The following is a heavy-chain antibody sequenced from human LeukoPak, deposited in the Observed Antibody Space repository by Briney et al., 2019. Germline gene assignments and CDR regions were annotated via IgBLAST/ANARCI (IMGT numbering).Heavy chain of an antibody. Sequence: SETLSLTCTVSGGSISSYYWSWIRQPPGKGLEWIGYIYYSGSTNYNPSLKSRVTISVDTSKNQFSLKLSSVTAADTAVYYCASLGYSGYDYSGYWGQGTLVTVSS. D-gene: IGHD5-12*01. V-gene: IGHV4-59*01. CDR1: GGSISSYY. CDR3: ASLGYSGYDYSGY. CDR2: IYYSGST. J-gene: IGHJ4*02.